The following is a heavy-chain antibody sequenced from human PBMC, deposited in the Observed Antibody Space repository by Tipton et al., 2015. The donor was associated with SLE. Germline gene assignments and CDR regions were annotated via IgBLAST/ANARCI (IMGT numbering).Heavy chain of an antibody. CDR1: GGSVSPYY. J-gene: IGHJ3*02. CDR3: ARVGLITPDAFDI. V-gene: IGHV4-4*08. CDR2: IFHSGGT. Sequence: TLSLTCTVSGGSVSPYYWNWIRQSPGKGLEWIGYIFHSGGTNYNPSLQSRVTISVDTPKNQFSLKLNSVTAADTAVYYCARVGLITPDAFDIWGEGTMVTVSS. D-gene: IGHD5-24*01.